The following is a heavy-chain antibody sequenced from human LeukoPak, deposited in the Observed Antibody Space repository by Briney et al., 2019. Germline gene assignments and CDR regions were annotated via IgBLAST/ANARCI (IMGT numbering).Heavy chain of an antibody. CDR1: GGSFSGYY. D-gene: IGHD1-26*01. CDR2: IYYSGST. J-gene: IGHJ2*01. V-gene: IGHV4-59*01. CDR3: ARDQVGGTWYFDL. Sequence: PSETLSLTCAVYGGSFSGYYWSWIRQPPGKGLEWIGYIYYSGSTNYNPSLNSRITISVDTSKNQFSLKVSSVTAADTAVYYCARDQVGGTWYFDLWGRGTLVTVSS.